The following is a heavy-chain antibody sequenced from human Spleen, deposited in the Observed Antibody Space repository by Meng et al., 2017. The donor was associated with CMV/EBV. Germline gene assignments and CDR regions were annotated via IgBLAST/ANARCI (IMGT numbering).Heavy chain of an antibody. J-gene: IGHJ5*02. CDR2: MNPNSGNT. D-gene: IGHD3-22*01. V-gene: IGHV1-2*02. Sequence: ASVKVSCKASGYTFTDYYMHWVRQAPGQGLEWMGWMNPNSGNTGYAQKFQGRVTMTRDTSISTAYMELSRLRSDDTAVYYCARLLGGSSGFWFDPWGQGTLVTVSS. CDR1: GYTFTDYY. CDR3: ARLLGGSSGFWFDP.